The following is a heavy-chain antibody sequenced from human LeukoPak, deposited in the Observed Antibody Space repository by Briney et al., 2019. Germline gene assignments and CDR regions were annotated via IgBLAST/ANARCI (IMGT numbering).Heavy chain of an antibody. V-gene: IGHV4-4*02. CDR2: MYHSGST. CDR3: ATGTSWYYYY. J-gene: IGHJ4*02. D-gene: IGHD6-13*01. Sequence: SETLSLTCAVSGGSISNEKWWSWVRQSPVKGLEWIGEMYHSGSTNYNPSLKSRVTISVDKSNNQFSLKLISVTAADTAMYYCATGTSWYYYYWGQGTLVTVSS. CDR1: GGSISNEKW.